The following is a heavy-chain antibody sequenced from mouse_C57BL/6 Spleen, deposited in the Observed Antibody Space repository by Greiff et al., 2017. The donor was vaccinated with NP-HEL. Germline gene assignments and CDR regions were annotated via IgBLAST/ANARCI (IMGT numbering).Heavy chain of an antibody. Sequence: VQLQQPGAELVKPGASVKLSCKASGYTFTSYWMHWVKQRPGQGLEWIGMIHPNSGSTNYNEKFKSKATLTVDKSSSTADMQLSSLTSEDSAVYYCARDGYDDGYYFDYWGQGTTLTVSS. V-gene: IGHV1-64*01. CDR3: ARDGYDDGYYFDY. J-gene: IGHJ2*01. D-gene: IGHD2-2*01. CDR1: GYTFTSYW. CDR2: IHPNSGST.